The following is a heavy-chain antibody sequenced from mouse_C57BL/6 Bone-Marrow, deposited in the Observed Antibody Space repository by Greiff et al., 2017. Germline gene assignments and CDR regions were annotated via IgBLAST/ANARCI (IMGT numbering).Heavy chain of an antibody. CDR3: ARWLQPYYFDY. D-gene: IGHD2-2*01. CDR2: IYPGDGDT. CDR1: GYAFSSSW. Sequence: LVESGASVKISCKASGYAFSSSWMNWVKQRPGKGLEWIGRIYPGDGDTNYNGKFKGQSTLTAVKSSSTAYMQLSSLTSEDSAVYVCARWLQPYYFDYWGQGTTLTVSS. V-gene: IGHV1-82*01. J-gene: IGHJ2*01.